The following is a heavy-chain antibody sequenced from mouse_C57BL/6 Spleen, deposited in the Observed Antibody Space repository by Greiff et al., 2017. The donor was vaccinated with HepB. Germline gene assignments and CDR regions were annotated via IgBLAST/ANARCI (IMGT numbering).Heavy chain of an antibody. CDR2: IYPRSGNT. J-gene: IGHJ4*01. Sequence: VQLQQSGAELARPGASVKLSCKASGYTFTSYGISWVKQRTGQGLEWIGAIYPRSGNTYYNEKFKGKATLTADKSSSTAYMELRSLTSEDSAVYFCARGDYDGYYDAMDYWGQGTSVTVSS. CDR1: GYTFTSYG. D-gene: IGHD2-3*01. V-gene: IGHV1-81*01. CDR3: ARGDYDGYYDAMDY.